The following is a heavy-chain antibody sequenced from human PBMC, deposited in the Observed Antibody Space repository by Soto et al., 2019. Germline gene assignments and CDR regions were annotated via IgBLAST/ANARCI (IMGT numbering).Heavy chain of an antibody. J-gene: IGHJ5*02. V-gene: IGHV4-34*01. CDR3: ARVHRAYYDILTGYYKGVNWFDP. Sequence: SETLSLTCAVYGGSFSGYYWSWIRQPPGKGLEWIGEINHSGSTNYNPSLKSRVTISVDTSKNQFSLKLSSVTAADTAVYYYARVHRAYYDILTGYYKGVNWFDPWGQGTLVTVSS. CDR1: GGSFSGYY. D-gene: IGHD3-9*01. CDR2: INHSGST.